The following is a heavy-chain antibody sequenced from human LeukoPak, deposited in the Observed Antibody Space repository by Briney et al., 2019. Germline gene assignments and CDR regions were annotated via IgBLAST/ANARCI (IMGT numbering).Heavy chain of an antibody. D-gene: IGHD2-2*01. CDR3: ARAIPATTTGFDY. CDR1: GFTFSSYS. V-gene: IGHV3-48*01. J-gene: IGHJ4*02. CDR2: ISSSSSTI. Sequence: PGGSLRLPCAASGFTFSSYSMNWVRQAPGKGLEWVSYISSSSSTIYYADSVKGRFTISRDNAKNSLYLQMNSLRAEDTAVYYCARAIPATTTGFDYWGQGTLVTVSS.